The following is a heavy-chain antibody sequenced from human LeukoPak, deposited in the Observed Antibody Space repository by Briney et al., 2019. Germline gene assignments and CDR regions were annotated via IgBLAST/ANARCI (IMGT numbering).Heavy chain of an antibody. CDR2: IYTSGST. CDR3: ARVRSSGYLFDY. V-gene: IGHV4-61*02. Sequence: SETLSLTCTVSGDSISSGSYYWSWIRQPAGKGLEWIGRIYTSGSTNYNPSLKSRVTISVDTSKNQFSLKLSSVTAADTAVYYCARVRSSGYLFDYWGQGTLVTVSS. D-gene: IGHD3-22*01. CDR1: GDSISSGSYY. J-gene: IGHJ4*02.